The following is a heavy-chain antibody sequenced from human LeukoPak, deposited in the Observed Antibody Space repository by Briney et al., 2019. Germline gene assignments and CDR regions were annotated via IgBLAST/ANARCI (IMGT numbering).Heavy chain of an antibody. V-gene: IGHV4-30-2*01. D-gene: IGHD5-18*01. J-gene: IGHJ3*02. CDR3: ARSRRDTAMGYDAFDI. Sequence: SETLSLTCAVSGGSISSGGYSWSWLRQPPGKGLEWIGYIYHSGSTYYNPSLKSRVTISVDRSKNQFSLKLSSVTAADTAVYYCARSRRDTAMGYDAFDIWGQGTMVTVSS. CDR1: GGSISSGGYS. CDR2: IYHSGST.